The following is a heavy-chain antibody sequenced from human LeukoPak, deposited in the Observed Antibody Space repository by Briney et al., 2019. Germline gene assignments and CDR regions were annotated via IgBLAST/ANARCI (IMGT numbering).Heavy chain of an antibody. Sequence: GGSLRLSCAASGFTFSSYGMHWVRQAPGKGLEWVAFIRYDGSNKYYADSVKGRFTISRDNAKSSVYLQMNSLRAEDTAVYYCASGYDYVWGSFHYKGYFDYWGQGILVTVSS. CDR3: ASGYDYVWGSFHYKGYFDY. D-gene: IGHD3-16*02. CDR2: IRYDGSNK. V-gene: IGHV3-30*02. J-gene: IGHJ4*02. CDR1: GFTFSSYG.